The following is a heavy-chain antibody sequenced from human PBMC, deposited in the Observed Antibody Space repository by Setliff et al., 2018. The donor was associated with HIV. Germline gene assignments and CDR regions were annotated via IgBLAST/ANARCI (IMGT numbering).Heavy chain of an antibody. CDR3: AKDDSTRDGYITIFDY. CDR2: IIPNSGGT. CDR1: GYVFSDYQ. D-gene: IGHD3-3*01. V-gene: IGHV1-2*02. Sequence: ASVKVSCKASGYVFSDYQIHWVRQAPGQGLEYMGYIIPNSGGTMFARKFQDRVTISRDNSKNTLYLQMNSLRVEDMAVYYCAKDDSTRDGYITIFDYWGQGTLVTVSS. J-gene: IGHJ4*02.